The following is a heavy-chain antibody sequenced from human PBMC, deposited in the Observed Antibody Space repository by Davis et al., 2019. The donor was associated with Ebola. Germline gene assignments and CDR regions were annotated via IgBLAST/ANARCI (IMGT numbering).Heavy chain of an antibody. J-gene: IGHJ4*02. Sequence: GESLKISCAASGFTFSSYWMHWVRQAPGKGLVWVSRINSDGSSTSYADSVKGRFTISRDNAKNSLYLQMNSLRAEDTAVYYCARDMRLEGAVDYWGQGTLVTVSS. CDR2: INSDGSST. CDR1: GFTFSSYW. V-gene: IGHV3-74*01. CDR3: ARDMRLEGAVDY. D-gene: IGHD1-26*01.